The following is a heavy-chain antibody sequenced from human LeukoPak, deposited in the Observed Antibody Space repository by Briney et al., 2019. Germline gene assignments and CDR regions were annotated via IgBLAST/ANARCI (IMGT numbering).Heavy chain of an antibody. CDR2: IYYSGST. V-gene: IGHV4-61*05. D-gene: IGHD6-19*01. J-gene: IGHJ4*02. CDR1: GGSISGSSHS. Sequence: SETLSLTCTVSGGSISGSSHSWGWIRQPPGKGLEWIGYIYYSGSTNYNPSLKSRVTISVDTSKNQFSLKLSSVTAADTAVYYCARALRGYSSGWYYFDYWGQGTLVTVSS. CDR3: ARALRGYSSGWYYFDY.